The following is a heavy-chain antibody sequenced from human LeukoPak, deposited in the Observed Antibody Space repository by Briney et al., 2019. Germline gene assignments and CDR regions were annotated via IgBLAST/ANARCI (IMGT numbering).Heavy chain of an antibody. CDR1: GFTFNHYG. J-gene: IGHJ5*02. CDR2: ISSSSSSW. CDR3: ARDVGGAVSWFDP. V-gene: IGHV3-48*04. D-gene: IGHD2-21*01. Sequence: GGSLRLSCVASGFTFNHYGMNWVRQAPGKGLEWLSYISSSSSSWYYADSVKGRFTISRDNAKNSMYLQMTSLRAEDTAVYYCARDVGGAVSWFDPWGQGTLVTVSS.